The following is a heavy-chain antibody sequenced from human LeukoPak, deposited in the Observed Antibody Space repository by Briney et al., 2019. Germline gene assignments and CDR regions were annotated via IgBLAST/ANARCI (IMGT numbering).Heavy chain of an antibody. CDR2: IIPIFGTA. D-gene: IGHD6-13*01. J-gene: IGHJ4*02. CDR3: ARGGGSLSWYGSYFDY. Sequence: ASVKVSCKASGGTFSSYAISWVRQAPGRGLEWMGGIIPIFGTANYAQKFQGRVTITADESTSTAYMELSSLRSEDTAVYYCARGGGSLSWYGSYFDYWGQGTLVTVSS. V-gene: IGHV1-69*13. CDR1: GGTFSSYA.